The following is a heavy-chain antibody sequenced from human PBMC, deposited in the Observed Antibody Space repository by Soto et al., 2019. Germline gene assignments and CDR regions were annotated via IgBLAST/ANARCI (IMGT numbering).Heavy chain of an antibody. D-gene: IGHD2-2*02. CDR2: ITAYNGNT. V-gene: IGHV1-18*04. CDR3: ARDRDIVVVPAAISNYYYGMDV. J-gene: IGHJ6*02. CDR1: GYTFTSYG. Sequence: GASVKVSGKASGYTFTSYGFTWVRQAPGQGLEWMGWITAYNGNTDYAQKLQGRVTMTTDTSTSTAYMELRSLRSDDTAVYYCARDRDIVVVPAAISNYYYGMDVWGQGTTVTVSS.